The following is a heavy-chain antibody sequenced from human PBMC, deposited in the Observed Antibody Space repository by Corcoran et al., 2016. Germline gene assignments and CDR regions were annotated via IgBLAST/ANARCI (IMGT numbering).Heavy chain of an antibody. J-gene: IGHJ6*02. V-gene: IGHV1-3*01. CDR2: ISAANGNA. CDR1: GYIFTSYN. CDR3: DSERTAGV. Sequence: QVQLVQSGAEVKKPGASVKVSCEAFGYIFTSYNVHWVRQAPGQRPEWMGWISAANGNAEYSQKFQGRVPFTRDTSASTAHRELSSRTFEDKAVYYCDSERTAGVWGQWTTFTVSS.